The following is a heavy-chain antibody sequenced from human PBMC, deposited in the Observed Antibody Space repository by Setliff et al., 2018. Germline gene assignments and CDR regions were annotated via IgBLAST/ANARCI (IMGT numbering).Heavy chain of an antibody. J-gene: IGHJ5*02. Sequence: PSETLSLTCTVSGGSISSGYYWGWIRQPPGKALEWIGYIYYSGTTNYSPSLKSRVTISIDMSKNQFSLKLNSVTAADTAVYYCARSKSSSGWLNWFDPWGQGTLVTVSS. CDR1: GGSISSGYY. CDR3: ARSKSSSGWLNWFDP. V-gene: IGHV4-61*01. D-gene: IGHD6-19*01. CDR2: IYYSGTT.